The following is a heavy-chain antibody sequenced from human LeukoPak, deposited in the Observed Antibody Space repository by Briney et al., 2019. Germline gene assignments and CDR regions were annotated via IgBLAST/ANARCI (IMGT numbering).Heavy chain of an antibody. CDR2: IYYSGST. V-gene: IGHV4-59*01. CDR3: ARTIEYSSSWGLFDY. J-gene: IGHJ4*02. CDR1: GGSISSYY. D-gene: IGHD6-6*01. Sequence: PSATLSLTCTVSGGSISSYYWSWIRQPPGKGLEWIGYIYYSGSTHYNPSLKSRVTISIDTSKNHFSLQLSSVTAADTALYYCARTIEYSSSWGLFDYWGQGPLVTVSS.